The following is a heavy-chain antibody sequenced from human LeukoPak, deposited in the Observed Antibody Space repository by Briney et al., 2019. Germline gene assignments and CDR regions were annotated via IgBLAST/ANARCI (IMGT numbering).Heavy chain of an antibody. CDR3: AADRWPGAPDYLDS. CDR2: VSKDGVTK. J-gene: IGHJ4*02. V-gene: IGHV3-30*03. D-gene: IGHD4-23*01. Sequence: VGSLRLSCAASGFSLTHDAIHWVRQAPGKGLEWVAVVSKDGVTKFYRDSVNGRFTISTDSSKNTVYLQMTGLGSEDTAIYYCAADRWPGAPDYLDSWGQGTLVTVSS. CDR1: GFSLTHDA.